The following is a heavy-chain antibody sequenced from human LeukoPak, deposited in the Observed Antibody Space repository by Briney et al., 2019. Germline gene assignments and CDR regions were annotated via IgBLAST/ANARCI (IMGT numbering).Heavy chain of an antibody. J-gene: IGHJ4*02. CDR1: GFTFSSYA. V-gene: IGHV3-23*01. D-gene: IGHD1-26*01. Sequence: PGGSLRLSCAASGFTFSSYAMSWVRQAPGKGLEWVSAISGSGGSTYYADSVKGRFTISRDNSKNALYLQMNSLRAEDTAVYYCAKTLVPSGIYHEDYFDYWGQGTLVTVSS. CDR2: ISGSGGST. CDR3: AKTLVPSGIYHEDYFDY.